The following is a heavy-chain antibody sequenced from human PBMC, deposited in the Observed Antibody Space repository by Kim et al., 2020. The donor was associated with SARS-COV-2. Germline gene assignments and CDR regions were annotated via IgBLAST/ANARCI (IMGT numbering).Heavy chain of an antibody. Sequence: GGSLRLSCAASGFSFSNYAMVWVRQGPGKGLEWVSGIRGSGGTTYYADSVRGRFTISRDNSKNTLYLQMNSLRGEDTAVYYCGKDPNGDCLGAFDFWGQGTMVSVSS. CDR3: GKDPNGDCLGAFDF. V-gene: IGHV3-23*01. D-gene: IGHD2-21*02. CDR1: GFSFSNYA. J-gene: IGHJ3*01. CDR2: IRGSGGTT.